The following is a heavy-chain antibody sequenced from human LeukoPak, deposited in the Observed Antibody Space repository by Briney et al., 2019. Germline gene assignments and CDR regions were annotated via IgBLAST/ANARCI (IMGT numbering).Heavy chain of an antibody. D-gene: IGHD6-19*01. Sequence: GGSLRLSCAASAFTFTTYAMSWVRQAPGKGLEWVSAISGSGGSTYYTDSVKGRFTISRDNSKNTLYLQMNSLRAEDTAVYYCAKGNFIAVAGTFDYWGQGTLVTVSS. CDR3: AKGNFIAVAGTFDY. V-gene: IGHV3-23*01. CDR2: ISGSGGST. CDR1: AFTFTTYA. J-gene: IGHJ4*02.